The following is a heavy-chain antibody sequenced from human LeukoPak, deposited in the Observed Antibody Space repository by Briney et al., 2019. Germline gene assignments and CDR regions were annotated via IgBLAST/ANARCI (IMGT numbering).Heavy chain of an antibody. V-gene: IGHV3-23*01. Sequence: GGSLRLSCAASRFTFNTYAMSWVRQAPGKGLEWVSTISGNGDYSYYADSVKGRFTISRDNSKNTLYLQMNSLRADDTAVYYCAKRGIAAAASFDYWGQGTLVSVSS. D-gene: IGHD6-13*01. J-gene: IGHJ4*02. CDR1: RFTFNTYA. CDR3: AKRGIAAAASFDY. CDR2: ISGNGDYS.